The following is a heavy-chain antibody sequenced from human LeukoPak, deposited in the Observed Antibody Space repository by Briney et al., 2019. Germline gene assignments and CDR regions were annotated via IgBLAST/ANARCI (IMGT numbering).Heavy chain of an antibody. V-gene: IGHV1-69*06. J-gene: IGHJ6*03. CDR1: GYTFTDYF. CDR3: ARAVGGIAVAGTRSYYYYMDV. Sequence: GASVKVSCKASGYTFTDYFLHWVRQAPGQGLEWMGGIIPLFGTANYAQKFQGRVTITADKSTSTAYMELSSLRSEDTAVYYCARAVGGIAVAGTRSYYYYMDVWGKGTTVTVSS. CDR2: IIPLFGTA. D-gene: IGHD6-19*01.